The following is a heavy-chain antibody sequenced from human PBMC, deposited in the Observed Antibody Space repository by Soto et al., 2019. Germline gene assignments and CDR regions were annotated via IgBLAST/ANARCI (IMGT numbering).Heavy chain of an antibody. CDR3: ARGRVRYDSSGYYLTNPDAFDI. Sequence: PSETVSLTCTVSGGSISRYYWSWFRQPPGKGLEWIGYIYYSGSTNYNPSLKSRVTISVDTSKNQFSLKLSSVTAADTAVYYCARGRVRYDSSGYYLTNPDAFDIHGQGTMVSVS. D-gene: IGHD3-22*01. V-gene: IGHV4-59*01. CDR2: IYYSGST. J-gene: IGHJ3*02. CDR1: GGSISRYY.